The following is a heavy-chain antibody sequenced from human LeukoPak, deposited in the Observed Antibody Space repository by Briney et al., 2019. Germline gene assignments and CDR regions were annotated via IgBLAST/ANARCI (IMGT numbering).Heavy chain of an antibody. CDR2: IYYSGST. Sequence: SETLSLTCTVSGGSISSSSYYWGWIRQPPGKGLEWIGSIYYSGSTYYNPSLKSRVTISVVTSKNLLSLKLSSVTAADTAVYYCASARTSSRSWFTFDYWGQGILVTVSS. D-gene: IGHD6-13*01. V-gene: IGHV4-39*01. J-gene: IGHJ4*02. CDR3: ASARTSSRSWFTFDY. CDR1: GGSISSSSYY.